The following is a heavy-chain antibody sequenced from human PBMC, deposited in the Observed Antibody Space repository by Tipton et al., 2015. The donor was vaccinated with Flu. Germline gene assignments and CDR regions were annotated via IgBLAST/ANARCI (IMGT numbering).Heavy chain of an antibody. D-gene: IGHD4-17*01. Sequence: TLSLTCSVSGDSIGNAYYWGWIQQPPGKGLEWIGSIHRSGNTYHNPSLKSRVTISVDSSKNQFSLRLSSVTAADTAVYYCARRDYSDDDHEADGFGIWGQGTSVSVSA. V-gene: IGHV4-38-2*01. CDR1: GDSIGNAYY. CDR3: ARRDYSDDDHEADGFGI. J-gene: IGHJ3*02. CDR2: IHRSGNT.